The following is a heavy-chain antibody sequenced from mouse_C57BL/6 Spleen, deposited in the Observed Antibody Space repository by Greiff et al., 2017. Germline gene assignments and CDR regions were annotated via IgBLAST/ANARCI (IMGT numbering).Heavy chain of an antibody. D-gene: IGHD1-1*01. CDR3: ARDYYGSSYVNY. Sequence: VQLQQSGAELVKPGASVKMSCKASGYTFTSYWITWVKQRPGQGLEWIGDIYPGSGSTNYNEKFKSTATLTVDTSSSTAYMQLSSLTSEDSAVYYCARDYYGSSYVNYWGQGTTLTVSS. V-gene: IGHV1-55*01. CDR2: IYPGSGST. J-gene: IGHJ2*01. CDR1: GYTFTSYW.